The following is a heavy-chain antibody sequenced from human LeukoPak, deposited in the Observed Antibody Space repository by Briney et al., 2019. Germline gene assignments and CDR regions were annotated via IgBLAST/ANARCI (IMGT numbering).Heavy chain of an antibody. CDR3: AREEDRSGD. D-gene: IGHD3-22*01. J-gene: IGHJ4*02. CDR1: GGSISSSNYY. V-gene: IGHV4-39*07. Sequence: PSETLSLTCTVSGGSISSSNYYWAWNRQPPGQGLEWIGSIYYRGNAYYNPSLKSRVTISVDTSKNQFSLSLSSVTAADTAVYYCAREEDRSGDWGQGTLVTVTS. CDR2: IYYRGNA.